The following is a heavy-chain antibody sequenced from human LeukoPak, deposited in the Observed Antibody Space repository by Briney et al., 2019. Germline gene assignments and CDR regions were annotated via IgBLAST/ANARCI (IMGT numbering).Heavy chain of an antibody. J-gene: IGHJ4*02. CDR2: IYYSGST. CDR1: GGSISTYY. CDR3: ARLHSSGYSNFDY. V-gene: IGHV4-59*06. Sequence: SETLSLTCTVSGGSISTYYWTWIRQPPGKGLEWIGYIYYSGSTYYNPSLKSRVTISVDTSKNQFSLKLSSVTAADTAVYYCARLHSSGYSNFDYRGQGTLVTVPS. D-gene: IGHD3-22*01.